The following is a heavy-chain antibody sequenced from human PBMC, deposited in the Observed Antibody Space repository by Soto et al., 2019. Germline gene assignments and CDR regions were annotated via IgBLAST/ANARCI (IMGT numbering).Heavy chain of an antibody. CDR2: IYYSGST. CDR1: GGSISSSSYY. J-gene: IGHJ5*02. CDR3: ARSFMNWFDP. D-gene: IGHD3-16*01. V-gene: IGHV4-39*01. Sequence: SETLSLTCTVSGGSISSSSYYWGWIRQPPGKGLEWIGSIYYSGSTYYNPSLKSRVTISVDTSKNQFSLKLSSVTAADTAVYYCARSFMNWFDPWGQGTLVTVSS.